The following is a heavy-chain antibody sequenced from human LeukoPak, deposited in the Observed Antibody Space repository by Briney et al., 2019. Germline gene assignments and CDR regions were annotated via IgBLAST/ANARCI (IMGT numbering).Heavy chain of an antibody. CDR3: LRSYDY. CDR1: GFTFSSYW. J-gene: IGHJ4*02. Sequence: GGSLRLSCAASGFTFSSYWMYWVRQAPGKGLVWVSRIDTDGSITSYADSVKGRFTISRDNAKNTLYLQMNSLSAEDTAVYYYLRSYDYWGQGTLVTVSS. V-gene: IGHV3-74*01. D-gene: IGHD3-10*01. CDR2: IDTDGSIT.